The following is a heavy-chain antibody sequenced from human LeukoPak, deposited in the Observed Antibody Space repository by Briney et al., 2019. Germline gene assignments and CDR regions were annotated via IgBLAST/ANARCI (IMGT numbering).Heavy chain of an antibody. Sequence: GGSLRLSCAASGFTFSSHAMSWVRQAPGKGLEWVSAISGSGGSTYYADSVKGRFTISRDNPKNTLYLQMNSLRAEDTAVYYCAKDPVSNVGQPDAFDIWGQGTMVTVSS. J-gene: IGHJ3*02. V-gene: IGHV3-23*01. D-gene: IGHD6-13*01. CDR3: AKDPVSNVGQPDAFDI. CDR2: ISGSGGST. CDR1: GFTFSSHA.